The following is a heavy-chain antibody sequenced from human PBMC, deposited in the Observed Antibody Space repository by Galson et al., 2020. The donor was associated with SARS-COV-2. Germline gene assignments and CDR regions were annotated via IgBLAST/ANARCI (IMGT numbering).Heavy chain of an antibody. CDR3: AREGEDTWYDYVMDA. Sequence: WVRQAPGKGLVWVARINSEGGRTIYADSVKGRFTISRDNAKNTLYLQMNSVRAEDTTAYFCAREGEDTWYDYVMDAWGQGTTVTVSS. CDR2: INSEGGRT. D-gene: IGHD3-16*01. J-gene: IGHJ6*02. V-gene: IGHV3-74*01.